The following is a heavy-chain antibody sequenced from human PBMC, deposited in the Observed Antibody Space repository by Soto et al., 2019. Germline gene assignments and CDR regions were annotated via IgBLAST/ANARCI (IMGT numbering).Heavy chain of an antibody. V-gene: IGHV1-69*06. Sequence: QVQLVQSGAEVKKPGSSVKVSCKASGGTFSSYAISWVRQAPGQGLEWMGGIIPIFGTTNYAQKFQGRVTITADKSTKTAYMELSSMRSENTDVYYCARGGDGYNQAYKYYFDYWGQGTLVTVSS. CDR1: GGTFSSYA. CDR2: IIPIFGTT. J-gene: IGHJ4*02. D-gene: IGHD2-21*01. CDR3: ARGGDGYNQAYKYYFDY.